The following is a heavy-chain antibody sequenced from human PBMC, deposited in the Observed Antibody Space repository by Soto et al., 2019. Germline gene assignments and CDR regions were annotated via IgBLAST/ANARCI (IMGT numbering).Heavy chain of an antibody. D-gene: IGHD3-22*01. Sequence: ASVKVSCKASGYTFTSFAIHWVRQAPGQRLEWMGWINGGTGNTKYSQRFQDRVSLTRDTSANTAYMELSSLTSEDTAVYYCAKAGDYYDTRGYYPGMGGLDSWGQGTLVTVSS. CDR2: INGGTGNT. CDR1: GYTFTSFA. CDR3: AKAGDYYDTRGYYPGMGGLDS. V-gene: IGHV1-3*01. J-gene: IGHJ5*01.